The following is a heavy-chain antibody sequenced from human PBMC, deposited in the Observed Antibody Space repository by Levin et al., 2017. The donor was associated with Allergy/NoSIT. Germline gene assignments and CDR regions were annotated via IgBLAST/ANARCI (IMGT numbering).Heavy chain of an antibody. D-gene: IGHD1-26*01. CDR2: IYYSGST. V-gene: IGHV4-59*01. CDR1: GGSISSYY. J-gene: IGHJ4*02. CDR3: ARDSGPPWGGAADY. Sequence: KPSETLSLTCTVSGGSISSYYWSWIRQPPGKGLEWIGYIYYSGSTNYNPSLKSRVTISVDTSKNQFSLKLSSVTAADTAVYYCARDSGPPWGGAADYWGQGTLVTVSS.